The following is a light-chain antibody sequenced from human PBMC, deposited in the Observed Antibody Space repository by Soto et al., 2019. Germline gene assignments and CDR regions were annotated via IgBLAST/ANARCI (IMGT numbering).Light chain of an antibody. CDR1: NSNIGNNA. J-gene: IGLJ3*02. CDR2: FDD. Sequence: QSVLTQPPSVSAAPRQRVTISCSGSNSNIGNNAVNWYQQVPGRAPKLLIHFDDRVPSGISYRFSGSKSGTSASLAISELQSEDEADYYCAAWDDSLNGPVFRGGTKLTVL. V-gene: IGLV1-36*01. CDR3: AAWDDSLNGPV.